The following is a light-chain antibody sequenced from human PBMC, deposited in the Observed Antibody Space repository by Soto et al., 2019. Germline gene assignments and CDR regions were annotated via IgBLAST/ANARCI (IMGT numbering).Light chain of an antibody. V-gene: IGKV3-20*01. CDR1: ERVSDSY. Sequence: EIVLTQSPGTLSLSPGERATPSCKASERVSDSYLAWFQQKPGQPPRLLIYGSSSRATGVPDRFSGRASGTDFTLTISTLQPEDFAVYFCQHYDESSTWTFGQGTKV. J-gene: IGKJ1*01. CDR2: GSS. CDR3: QHYDESSTWT.